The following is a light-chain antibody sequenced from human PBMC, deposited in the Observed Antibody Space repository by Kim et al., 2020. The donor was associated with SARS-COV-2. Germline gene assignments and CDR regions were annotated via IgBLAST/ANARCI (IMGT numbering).Light chain of an antibody. CDR1: QSVSSN. J-gene: IGKJ4*01. V-gene: IGKV3-15*01. CDR2: GAS. CDR3: QQYNNWAPLT. Sequence: EIVMTQSPAPLSVSPGERATLSCRASQSVSSNLAWYQQKPGQAPRLLIYGASTRATGIPARFSGSGSGTEFTLTISSLQSEDFAVYYCQQYNNWAPLTFGGGTKVEI.